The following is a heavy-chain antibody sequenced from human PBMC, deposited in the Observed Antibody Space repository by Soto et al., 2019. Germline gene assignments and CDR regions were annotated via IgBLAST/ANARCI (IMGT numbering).Heavy chain of an antibody. CDR2: IIPIFGTA. J-gene: IGHJ6*02. CDR3: ARDPLVVVPAAMSERSAYYYGMDV. D-gene: IGHD2-2*01. Sequence: SVKVSCKASGGTFSSYAISWVRQAPGQGLEWMGGIIPIFGTANYAQKFQGRVTITADESTSTAYMELSSLRSEDTAVYYCARDPLVVVPAAMSERSAYYYGMDVWGQGTTVTVSS. CDR1: GGTFSSYA. V-gene: IGHV1-69*13.